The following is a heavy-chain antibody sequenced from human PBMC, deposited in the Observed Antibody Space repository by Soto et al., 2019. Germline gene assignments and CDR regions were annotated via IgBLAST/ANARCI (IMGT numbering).Heavy chain of an antibody. D-gene: IGHD6-19*01. Sequence: GGSLRLSCAASGFTFSSYAMHWVRQAPGKGLEWVAVISYDGSNKYYADSVKGRFTISRDNSKNTLYLQMNSLRAEDTAVYYCARERDGAGAFDYWGQGTLVTVSS. J-gene: IGHJ4*02. V-gene: IGHV3-30-3*01. CDR1: GFTFSSYA. CDR3: ARERDGAGAFDY. CDR2: ISYDGSNK.